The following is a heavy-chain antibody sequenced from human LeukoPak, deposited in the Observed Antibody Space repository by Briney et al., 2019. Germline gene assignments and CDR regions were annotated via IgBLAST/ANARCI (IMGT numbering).Heavy chain of an antibody. Sequence: GGSLRLSCAASGFSFSSCAMSWVRQAPGKGLEWVSAISGSGGRTYYADSVKGRFTISRDNSKNTLYLQMNRLRAEDTAVYYCARDFRDIVVVPAASGYNWFDPWGQGTLVTVSS. CDR1: GFSFSSCA. D-gene: IGHD2-2*01. V-gene: IGHV3-23*01. CDR3: ARDFRDIVVVPAASGYNWFDP. J-gene: IGHJ5*02. CDR2: ISGSGGRT.